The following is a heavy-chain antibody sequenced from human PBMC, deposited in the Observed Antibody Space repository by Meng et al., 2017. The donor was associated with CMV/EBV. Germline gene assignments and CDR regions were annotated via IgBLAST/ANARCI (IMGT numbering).Heavy chain of an antibody. V-gene: IGHV4-31*02. CDR3: ARDPRDSSGYYFDY. D-gene: IGHD3-22*01. Sequence: GGSFTSRCSHWGWTRQPPERGLASIGYIYYCGSTYSYPSLESRVTVSVDTSQIQFSLQLSSVTAADPAVYYCARDPRDSSGYYFDYWGQGTLVTVSS. CDR2: IYYCGST. J-gene: IGHJ4*02. CDR1: GGSFTSRCSH.